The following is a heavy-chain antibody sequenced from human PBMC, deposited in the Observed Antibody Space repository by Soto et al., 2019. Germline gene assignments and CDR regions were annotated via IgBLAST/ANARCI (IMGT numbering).Heavy chain of an antibody. Sequence: RLSCAASGFTFSTYEMNWVRQAPGKGLEWVSYISSGGSTLQYADSVKGRFTISRDNAENSLYLQMNSLRAEDTAIYYCAREGMGYYGMDVWGQGTTVTV. CDR1: GFTFSTYE. V-gene: IGHV3-48*03. CDR3: AREGMGYYGMDV. J-gene: IGHJ6*02. CDR2: ISSGGSTL. D-gene: IGHD3-10*01.